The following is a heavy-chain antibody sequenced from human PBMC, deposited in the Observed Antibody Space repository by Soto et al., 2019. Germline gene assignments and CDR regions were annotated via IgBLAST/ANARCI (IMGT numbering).Heavy chain of an antibody. CDR3: ATRGRQLPHYYYYGMDV. CDR2: FDPEDGET. Sequence: ASVKVSCKVSGYTLTELSMHWVRQAPGKGLEWMGGFDPEDGETIYAQKFQGRVTMTEDTSTDTAYMELSSLRSEDTAVYYCATRGRQLPHYYYYGMDVWGQGTTVTVSS. CDR1: GYTLTELS. J-gene: IGHJ6*02. D-gene: IGHD3-16*01. V-gene: IGHV1-24*01.